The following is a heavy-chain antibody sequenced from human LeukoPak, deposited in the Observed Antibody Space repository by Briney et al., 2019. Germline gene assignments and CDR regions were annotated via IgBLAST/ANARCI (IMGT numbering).Heavy chain of an antibody. J-gene: IGHJ4*02. V-gene: IGHV4-59*08. CDR1: GGSISSYY. D-gene: IGHD2-15*01. CDR2: IYYSGST. CDR3: ARSRYCSGGTCYATFDY. Sequence: SETLSLTCTVSGGSISSYYWSWIRQPPGKGLEWIGYIYYSGSTNYNPSLKSRVTISVDTPKNQFSLKLSSVTAADTAVYYCARSRYCSGGTCYATFDYWGQGTLVTVSS.